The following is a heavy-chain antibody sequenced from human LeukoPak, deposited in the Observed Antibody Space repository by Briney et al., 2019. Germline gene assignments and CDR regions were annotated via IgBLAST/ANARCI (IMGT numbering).Heavy chain of an antibody. CDR3: ARGYSSLSCAFDI. CDR1: VFTFNTYG. Sequence: GRSLRLSCAASVFTFNTYGMHWVRQAPGKGLEWVALIWYDGSTKFYADSVKGRFTISRDNSRDTLYLQMDGLSAEDTAIYYCARGYSSLSCAFDIWGQGTMVTVSS. J-gene: IGHJ3*02. D-gene: IGHD6-19*01. CDR2: IWYDGSTK. V-gene: IGHV3-33*01.